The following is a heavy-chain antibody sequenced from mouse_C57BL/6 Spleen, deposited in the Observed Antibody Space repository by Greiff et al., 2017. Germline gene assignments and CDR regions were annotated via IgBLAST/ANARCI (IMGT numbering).Heavy chain of an antibody. Sequence: QVQLQQSGAELVRPGASVTLSCKASGYTFTDYEMHWVKQTPVHGLEWIGAIDPETGGTAYNQKFKGKAILTAVKSSSTAYMELRSLTSEDSAVYYCTRPLYGSSQTWFAYWGQGTLVTVSA. CDR2: IDPETGGT. D-gene: IGHD1-1*01. J-gene: IGHJ3*01. CDR1: GYTFTDYE. CDR3: TRPLYGSSQTWFAY. V-gene: IGHV1-15*01.